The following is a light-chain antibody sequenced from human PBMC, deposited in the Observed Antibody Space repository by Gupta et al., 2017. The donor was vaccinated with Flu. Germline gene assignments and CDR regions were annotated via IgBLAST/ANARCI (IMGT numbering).Light chain of an antibody. CDR2: DDR. Sequence: YVLTHPPSVSVSPGQTARITCGGNNIKSKTVHWYQQKPGTAPVLVVCDDRDRPSGIPERFSGSKSGNTATLTISRVEAEDEAEYYCAAWDSCRNHEVFGGGTKLTVL. CDR1: NIKSKT. CDR3: AAWDSCRNHEV. J-gene: IGLJ2*01. V-gene: IGLV3-21*02.